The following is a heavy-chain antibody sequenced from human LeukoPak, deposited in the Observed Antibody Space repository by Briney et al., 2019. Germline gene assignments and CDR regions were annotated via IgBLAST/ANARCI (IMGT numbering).Heavy chain of an antibody. V-gene: IGHV5-51*01. CDR3: ARLAGTTDGNWFEP. Sequence: GESLKISCKGSGYSFIHYYIAWVRQMPGKGLEWMGIIYPGDSETTYSPSFQGQVTILADKSISTAYLQWSSLKASDTAIYYCARLAGTTDGNWFEPWGQGTLVTVSS. D-gene: IGHD1-7*01. CDR2: IYPGDSET. J-gene: IGHJ5*02. CDR1: GYSFIHYY.